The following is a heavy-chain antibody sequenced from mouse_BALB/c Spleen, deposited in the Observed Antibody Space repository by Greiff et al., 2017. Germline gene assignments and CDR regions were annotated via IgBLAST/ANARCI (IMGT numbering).Heavy chain of an antibody. D-gene: IGHD2-14*01. Sequence: DVMLVESGGGLVKPGGSLKLSCAASGFTFSSYAMSWVRQTPEKRLEWVASISSGGSTYYPDSVKGRFTISRDNARNILYLQMSSLRSEDTAMYYCAREGYRYDYAMDYWGQGTSVTVSS. V-gene: IGHV5-6-5*01. J-gene: IGHJ4*01. CDR2: ISSGGST. CDR3: AREGYRYDYAMDY. CDR1: GFTFSSYA.